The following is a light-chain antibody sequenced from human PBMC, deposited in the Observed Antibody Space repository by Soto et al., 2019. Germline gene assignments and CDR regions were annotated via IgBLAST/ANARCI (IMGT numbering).Light chain of an antibody. CDR1: QSVSNY. V-gene: IGKV3-15*01. Sequence: EIVMTQSPATLSLSPGERATLSCRTSQSVSNYLAWYQQKPGQAPRLLIYGASTRAGGIPARFSGSGSGTEFTLTISSLQSEDVGVYFCQQYHMWPLTSGGGTKVDIK. CDR2: GAS. J-gene: IGKJ4*01. CDR3: QQYHMWPLT.